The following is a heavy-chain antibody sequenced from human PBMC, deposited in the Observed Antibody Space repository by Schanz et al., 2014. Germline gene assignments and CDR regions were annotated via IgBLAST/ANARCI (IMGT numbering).Heavy chain of an antibody. CDR2: ISDDGSNH. CDR1: GFTFSSYA. Sequence: VHLVESGGGLVQPGGSLRLSCAASGFTFSSYAMSWVRQAPGKGLEWVAVISDDGSNHYYPDSVKGRFTISRDNSKNTLYLQMNSLRSEDTAVYYCAKDVDFWSGYYLDYWGQGTLVTVSS. J-gene: IGHJ4*02. CDR3: AKDVDFWSGYYLDY. D-gene: IGHD3-3*01. V-gene: IGHV3-30*18.